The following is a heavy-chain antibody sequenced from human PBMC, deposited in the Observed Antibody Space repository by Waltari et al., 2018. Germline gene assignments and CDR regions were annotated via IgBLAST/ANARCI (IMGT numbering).Heavy chain of an antibody. CDR1: GFTFSNFG. J-gene: IGHJ4*02. V-gene: IGHV3-30*02. D-gene: IGHD2-2*02. Sequence: QVNLVESGGGVVQPGGSLRLSCATSGFTFSNFGMHWVRQAPGKGVEWVARSWFDGSYKFYADSVRGRFTIARDNSARTLYLDMDSLRLDDTAMYYCAKDAFGNTYLDFWGQGTLVTVSS. CDR2: SWFDGSYK. CDR3: AKDAFGNTYLDF.